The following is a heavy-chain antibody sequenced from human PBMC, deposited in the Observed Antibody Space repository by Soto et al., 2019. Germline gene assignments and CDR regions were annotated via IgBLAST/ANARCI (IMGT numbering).Heavy chain of an antibody. CDR1: GGSFSGYY. J-gene: IGHJ6*02. V-gene: IGHV4-34*01. Sequence: SETLSLTCAVYGGSFSGYYWSWIRQPPGKGLEWIGEINHSGSTNYNPSLKSRVTISVDTSKNQFSLKLSSVTAADTAVYYCARDKMIFGVSTVGGMDVWGQGTTVTV. D-gene: IGHD3-3*01. CDR3: ARDKMIFGVSTVGGMDV. CDR2: INHSGST.